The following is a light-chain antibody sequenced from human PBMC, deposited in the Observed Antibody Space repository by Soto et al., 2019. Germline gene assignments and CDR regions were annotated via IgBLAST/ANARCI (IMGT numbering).Light chain of an antibody. J-gene: IGKJ4*01. CDR1: RSVLYKSNNKNH. Sequence: DIVTTQSPDSLAVSLGERATMNCKCSRSVLYKSNNKNHLAWYQQKPGQPPQLIIYWASTRESGVPERFSGSGSGTDFTLTISSLEAEDVAFYWCQQYFDVPFTFGGGTKVDIK. CDR3: QQYFDVPFT. V-gene: IGKV4-1*01. CDR2: WAS.